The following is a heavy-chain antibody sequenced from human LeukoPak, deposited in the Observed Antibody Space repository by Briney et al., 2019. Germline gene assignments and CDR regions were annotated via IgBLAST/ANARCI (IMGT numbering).Heavy chain of an antibody. V-gene: IGHV1-69*04. CDR2: IILILDIA. CDR3: AREPEGVTTESH. CDR1: GGTFNNYI. J-gene: IGHJ4*02. D-gene: IGHD1-14*01. Sequence: SVKVSCKTSGGTFNNYIISWVRQAPGQGLEWVGTIILILDIANYAQKFQGRVAITADTSTSTAYMELSDLGSEDTAVYFCAREPEGVTTESHWGQGTLVTVSS.